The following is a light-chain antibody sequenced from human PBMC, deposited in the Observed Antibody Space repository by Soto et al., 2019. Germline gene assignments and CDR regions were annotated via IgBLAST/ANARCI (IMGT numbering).Light chain of an antibody. J-gene: IGKJ2*01. Sequence: DIQMTQSPSSLSASVGDRVTITCRASQSIRSYLNWYQQKPGKAPKLLIYAASSLQSGVPSRFSGSASGTEFPLTISSLQPEDFATYYCQQSYSTPYTFGQGTKLEIK. CDR1: QSIRSY. CDR2: AAS. CDR3: QQSYSTPYT. V-gene: IGKV1-39*01.